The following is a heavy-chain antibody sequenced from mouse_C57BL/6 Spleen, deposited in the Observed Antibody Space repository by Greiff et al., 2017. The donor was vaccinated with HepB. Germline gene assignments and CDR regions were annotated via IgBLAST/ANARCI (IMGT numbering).Heavy chain of an antibody. CDR1: GYTFTSYW. V-gene: IGHV1-64*01. J-gene: IGHJ2*01. D-gene: IGHD4-1*01. CDR2: IHPNSGST. CDR3: AGINWYYFYY. Sequence: VQLQQPGAELVKPGASVKLSCKASGYTFTSYWMHWVKQRPGQGLEWIGMIHPNSGSTNYNEKFKSRSTLTVDKSSNTFYMQLSSLTSEDSAVSYCAGINWYYFYYWGQVTTLTVSS.